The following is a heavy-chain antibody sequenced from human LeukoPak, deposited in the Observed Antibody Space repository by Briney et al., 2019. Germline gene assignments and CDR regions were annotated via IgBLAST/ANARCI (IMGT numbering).Heavy chain of an antibody. D-gene: IGHD3-10*01. Sequence: ASVKVSCKASGGTFSSYAISWVRQAPGQGLEWMARIIPIFGTANFAQKFQGRVTITSDKSTSTAYMELSSLRSEDTALYYCARDAPPGVRGVIRWSDPWGQGTLVTVSS. CDR3: ARDAPPGVRGVIRWSDP. CDR1: GGTFSSYA. CDR2: IIPIFGTA. J-gene: IGHJ5*02. V-gene: IGHV1-69*06.